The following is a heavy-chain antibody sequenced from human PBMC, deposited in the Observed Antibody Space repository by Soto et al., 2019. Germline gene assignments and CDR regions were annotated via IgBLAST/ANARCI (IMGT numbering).Heavy chain of an antibody. CDR1: GGSISSSNW. CDR2: IYHSGST. V-gene: IGHV4-4*02. J-gene: IGHJ4*02. Sequence: PSETLSLTCAVSGGSISSSNWWSWVRQPPGKGLEWIGEIYHSGSTNYNPSLKSRVTISVDKSKNQFSLKLSSVTAADTAVYYCASLGHYYDSSGYYWPPFDYWGQGTLVTVSS. CDR3: ASLGHYYDSSGYYWPPFDY. D-gene: IGHD3-22*01.